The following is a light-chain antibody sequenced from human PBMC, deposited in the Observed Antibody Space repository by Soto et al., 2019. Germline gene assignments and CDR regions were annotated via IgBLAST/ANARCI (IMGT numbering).Light chain of an antibody. CDR1: QGIGSA. J-gene: IGKJ4*01. CDR2: DAS. Sequence: AIQLTQSPSSLSASIGDRVTITCRARQGIGSALAWYQQAPGKPPKLLIFDASTLENGVPSRVSGGGSVTDFTLTISSLQPEDFATYYCLLFNTYPQAFGGGTKVEIK. V-gene: IGKV1-13*02. CDR3: LLFNTYPQA.